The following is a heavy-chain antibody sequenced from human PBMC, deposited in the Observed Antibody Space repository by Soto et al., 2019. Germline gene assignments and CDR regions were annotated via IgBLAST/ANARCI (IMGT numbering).Heavy chain of an antibody. Sequence: EVQLVESGGGLVQPGGSLRLSCVDSGFSFSGYWMHWVRQAPGKGLVWVLRINSDGSSTSYADSVKGRFTISRDNAKNTLYLQINSLRTEDTAVYYCARGGLTGTTRPYFDYWGQGTLVTVSS. CDR1: GFSFSGYW. CDR3: ARGGLTGTTRPYFDY. CDR2: INSDGSST. V-gene: IGHV3-74*01. J-gene: IGHJ4*02. D-gene: IGHD1-7*01.